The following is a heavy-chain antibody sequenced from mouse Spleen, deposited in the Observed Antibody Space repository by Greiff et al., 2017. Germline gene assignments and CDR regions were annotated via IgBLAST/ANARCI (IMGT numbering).Heavy chain of an antibody. V-gene: IGHV14-4*01. CDR2: IDPENGDT. D-gene: IGHD2-10*02. Sequence: EVQLQQSGAELVRPGASVKLSCTASGFNIKDDYMHWVKQRPEQGLEWIGWIDPENGDTEYASKFQGKATITADTSSNTAYLQLSSLTSEDTAVYYCTTKYGNHPYWGQGTTLTVSS. CDR3: TTKYGNHPY. CDR1: GFNIKDDY. J-gene: IGHJ2*01.